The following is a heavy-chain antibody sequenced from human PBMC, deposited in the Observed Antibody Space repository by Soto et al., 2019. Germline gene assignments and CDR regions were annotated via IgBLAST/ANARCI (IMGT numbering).Heavy chain of an antibody. D-gene: IGHD2-15*01. CDR3: ARGQEVGAHFFDS. V-gene: IGHV3-13*01. CDR2: IGTAGDT. Sequence: EVQLVESGGNLVQPGGSLILSCEASGFTFSGFDMHWVRQPTGKGLEWVSTIGTAGDTYYAVSVKGRFTISRDNAKNSLSLQMISLRAGDTAVYFCARGQEVGAHFFDSWGQGTQVTVSS. CDR1: GFTFSGFD. J-gene: IGHJ4*02.